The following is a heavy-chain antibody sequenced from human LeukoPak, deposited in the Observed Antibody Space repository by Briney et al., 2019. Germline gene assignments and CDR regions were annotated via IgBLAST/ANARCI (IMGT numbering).Heavy chain of an antibody. CDR1: GFTFSNYW. CDR2: INIGGSST. J-gene: IGHJ4*02. CDR3: VREYTTSSRRYFDY. V-gene: IGHV3-74*01. D-gene: IGHD6-6*01. Sequence: GGSLRLSCAASGFTFSNYWMHWVRQPPGKGLVWVSRINIGGSSTNYADSVKGRFTVSRDNAKNTLFLQMNGLRVDDTATYYCVREYTTSSRRYFDYWGQGDLVTVSA.